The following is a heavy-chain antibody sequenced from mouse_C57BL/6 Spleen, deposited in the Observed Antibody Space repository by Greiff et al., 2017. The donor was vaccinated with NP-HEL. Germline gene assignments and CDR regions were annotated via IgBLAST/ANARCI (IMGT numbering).Heavy chain of an antibody. CDR3: VRFITTVGYFGV. D-gene: IGHD1-1*01. CDR1: GFNIKDYY. J-gene: IGHJ1*03. V-gene: IGHV14-2*01. CDR2: IDPEDGET. Sequence: VQLQQSGAELVKPGASVKLSCTASGFNIKDYYMHWVKQRTEQGLEWIGRIDPEDGETKYAPKVQGKATITADTSSNTDYLQLSSLTSEDTAVYYCVRFITTVGYFGVWGTGTTVTVSS.